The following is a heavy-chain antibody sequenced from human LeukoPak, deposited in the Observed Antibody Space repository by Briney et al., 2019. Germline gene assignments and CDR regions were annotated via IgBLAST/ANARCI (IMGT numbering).Heavy chain of an antibody. CDR2: IYHSGST. V-gene: IGHV4-38-2*02. J-gene: IGHJ5*02. D-gene: IGHD3-10*01. CDR3: ARSDIDGSGSYDWFDP. CDR1: GYSISSGYY. Sequence: SETLSLTCTVSGYSISSGYYWGWIRQPPGKGLEWIGSIYHSGSTYYNPSLKSRVTISVDTSKNQFSLKLTSVTAADTAVYYCARSDIDGSGSYDWFDPWGQGTLVTVSS.